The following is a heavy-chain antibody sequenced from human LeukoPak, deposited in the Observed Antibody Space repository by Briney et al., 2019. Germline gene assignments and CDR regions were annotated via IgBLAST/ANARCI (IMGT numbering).Heavy chain of an antibody. CDR1: GFTFSSYE. CDR3: ARDPLRLGELSLNYFDY. D-gene: IGHD3-16*02. CDR2: ISSSGSTI. Sequence: PGGSLRLSCAASGFTFSSYEMNWVRQAPGKGLEWVSYISSSGSTIYYADSVNGRFTISRDNAKNSLYLQMNSLRAEDTAVYYCARDPLRLGELSLNYFDYWGQGTPVTVSS. J-gene: IGHJ4*02. V-gene: IGHV3-48*03.